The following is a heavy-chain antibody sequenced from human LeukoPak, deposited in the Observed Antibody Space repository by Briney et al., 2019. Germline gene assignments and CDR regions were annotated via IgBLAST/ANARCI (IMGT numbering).Heavy chain of an antibody. Sequence: GGTLRLSCAASGFTFSSYGMSWVRQAPGKGLEWVSAISGSGGSTYYADSVKGRFTISRDNSKNTLYLQMNSLRAEDTAVYYCARVYDPGVFDYWGQGTLVTVSS. V-gene: IGHV3-23*01. D-gene: IGHD3-3*01. CDR3: ARVYDPGVFDY. CDR2: ISGSGGST. J-gene: IGHJ4*02. CDR1: GFTFSSYG.